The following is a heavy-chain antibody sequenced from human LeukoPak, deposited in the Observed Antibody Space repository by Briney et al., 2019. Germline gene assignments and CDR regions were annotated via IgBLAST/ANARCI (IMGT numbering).Heavy chain of an antibody. Sequence: SETLSLTCAVYGGSFSGYYWSWIRQPPGKGLEWIGEINHSGSTNYNPSLKSRVTISVDTSKNQFSLKLSSVTAADTAVYYCARRENRARCSSTTPCYYYYGMDVWGQGTTVTVSS. CDR2: INHSGST. D-gene: IGHD2-2*01. J-gene: IGHJ6*02. CDR3: ARRENRARCSSTTPCYYYYGMDV. CDR1: GGSFSGYY. V-gene: IGHV4-34*01.